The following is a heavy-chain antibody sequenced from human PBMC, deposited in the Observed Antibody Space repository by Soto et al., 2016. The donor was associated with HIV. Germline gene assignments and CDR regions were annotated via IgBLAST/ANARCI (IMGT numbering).Heavy chain of an antibody. D-gene: IGHD3-10*01. CDR2: TNPNRGAT. CDR1: GYTFSDYY. Sequence: QVQLVQSGAEVKKPGASVKVSCKASGYTFSDYYIHWVRQAPGQGLEWMGWTNPNRGATSYAQKFQDRVTMTRDTSFSTAFMELSRVRSDDTAVYYCARVHITMVEGIDYWGQGTLVTVSS. J-gene: IGHJ4*02. V-gene: IGHV1-2*02. CDR3: ARVHITMVEGIDY.